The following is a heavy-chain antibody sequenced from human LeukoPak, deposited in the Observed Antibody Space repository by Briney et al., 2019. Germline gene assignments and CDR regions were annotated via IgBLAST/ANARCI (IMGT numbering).Heavy chain of an antibody. CDR3: ARDRWFTPNDYYYYGMDV. V-gene: IGHV3-7*01. CDR2: IKQGGSEK. Sequence: GGSLRLSCAASGFTFSSYWMSWVRQAPGKGLEWVANIKQGGSEKYYVDSVKGRFTISRDNAKNSLYLQMNSLRAEDTAVYYCARDRWFTPNDYYYYGMDVWGQGTTVTVSS. CDR1: GFTFSSYW. J-gene: IGHJ6*02. D-gene: IGHD3-10*01.